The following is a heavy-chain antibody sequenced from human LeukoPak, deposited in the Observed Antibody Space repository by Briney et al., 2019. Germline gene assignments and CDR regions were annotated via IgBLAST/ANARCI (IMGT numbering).Heavy chain of an antibody. V-gene: IGHV3-73*01. CDR1: GFTFSGSA. CDR2: IRSKANSYAT. D-gene: IGHD6-13*01. J-gene: IGHJ4*02. CDR3: TRSPPGIAAAGTSDY. Sequence: GGSLRLSCAASGFTFSGSAMRWVRQASGKGLEWVGRIRSKANSYATAYAASVKGRFTISRDDSKNTAYLQMNSLKTEDTAVYYCTRSPPGIAAAGTSDYWGQGTLVTVSS.